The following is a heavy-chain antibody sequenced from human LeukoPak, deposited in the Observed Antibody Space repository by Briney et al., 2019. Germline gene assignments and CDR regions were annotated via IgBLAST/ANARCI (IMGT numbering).Heavy chain of an antibody. CDR3: AKYRHWNGGYDY. CDR1: GFTFNSYA. D-gene: IGHD1-1*01. V-gene: IGHV3-23*01. CDR2: ISGSGGST. J-gene: IGHJ4*02. Sequence: GGSLRLSCAAPGFTFNSYAMSWVRQAPGKGLEWVSAISGSGGSTYYADSVKGRFTISRDNSKNTLYLQMNSLRAEDTAVYYCAKYRHWNGGYDYWGQGTLVTVSS.